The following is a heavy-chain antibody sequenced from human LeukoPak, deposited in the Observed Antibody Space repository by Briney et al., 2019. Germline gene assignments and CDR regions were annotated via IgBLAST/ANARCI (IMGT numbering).Heavy chain of an antibody. CDR1: GGSISSGDYY. CDR2: IYTSGST. J-gene: IGHJ5*02. CDR3: ARERAHYYGSGSYYRDRKNWFDP. Sequence: SETLSLTCTVSGGSISSGDYYWSWIRQPAGKGLEWIGRIYTSGSTNYNPSLKSRVTMSVDTSKNQFSLKLSSVTAADTAVYYCARERAHYYGSGSYYRDRKNWFDPWGQGTLVTVSS. V-gene: IGHV4-61*02. D-gene: IGHD3-10*01.